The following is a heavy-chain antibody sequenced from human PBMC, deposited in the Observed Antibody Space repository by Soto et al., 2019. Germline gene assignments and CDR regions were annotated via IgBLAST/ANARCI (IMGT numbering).Heavy chain of an antibody. Sequence: QVQLQESGPGLVKPSETLSLTCTVSGDSMTKYYWSWIRQPAGKGLEWIGRIYTSGSTNYNPSLKSRVTMSIDTSNNHFSLNLKSVTAADTAMYYCARTVGAAYYFDFWAQGALVTVSS. CDR1: GDSMTKYY. CDR2: IYTSGST. CDR3: ARTVGAAYYFDF. J-gene: IGHJ4*02. D-gene: IGHD1-26*01. V-gene: IGHV4-4*07.